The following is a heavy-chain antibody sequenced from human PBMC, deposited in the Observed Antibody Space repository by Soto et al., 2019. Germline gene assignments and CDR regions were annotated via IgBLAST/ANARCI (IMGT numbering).Heavy chain of an antibody. CDR3: ARGSQGRSSLLASYYYGIDV. Sequence: QVQFVQAGAEVKKPGASVKISCQASGYTFTTYPIHWVRQAPGQGLEGMGWLGAGSGNRRCSQRFQGRVPITSDTPASPAYMGLTGLRSEDTAGYSCARGSQGRSSLLASYYYGIDVCGRVTTVIVSS. CDR2: LGAGSGNR. CDR1: GYTFTTYP. V-gene: IGHV1-3*01. J-gene: IGHJ6*02.